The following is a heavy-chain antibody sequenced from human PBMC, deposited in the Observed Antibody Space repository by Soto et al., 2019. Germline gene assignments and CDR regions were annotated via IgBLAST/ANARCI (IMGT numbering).Heavy chain of an antibody. CDR2: IYSGGST. D-gene: IGHD3-10*01. V-gene: IGHV3-66*01. J-gene: IGHJ6*02. CDR3: ARDGPTYYFVSGSYTHYYGMDV. CDR1: GFTVSNNY. Sequence: EVQLVESGGGLVQPGGSLRLSCAASGFTVSNNYMTWVRQAPGKGLEWVSVIYSGGSTFYADYVKGRFTISRDNSKNTLYLQMNSLRAEDTAVYYCARDGPTYYFVSGSYTHYYGMDVWGQGTTFTVSS.